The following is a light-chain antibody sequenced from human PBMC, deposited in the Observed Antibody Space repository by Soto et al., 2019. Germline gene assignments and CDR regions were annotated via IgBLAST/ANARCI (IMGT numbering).Light chain of an antibody. CDR2: GNN. J-gene: IGLJ1*01. V-gene: IGLV1-47*01. Sequence: QSVLTQPPSASGTPGQRVTISCSGSSSNIGSNFVYWYQHLPGTAPKLLIYGNNIRPSGVPDRFSGSKSGTSASLTISGLQAEDEAVYFCQSYDSSPTSVSGVYVFGTGTKLTVL. CDR1: SSNIGSNF. CDR3: QSYDSSPTSVSGVYV.